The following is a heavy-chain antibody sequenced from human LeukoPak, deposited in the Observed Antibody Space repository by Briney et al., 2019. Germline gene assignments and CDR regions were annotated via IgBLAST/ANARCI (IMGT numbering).Heavy chain of an antibody. CDR2: ISSSGGTI. CDR1: GFTLSTSS. V-gene: IGHV3-48*02. D-gene: IGHD3-9*01. CDR3: AKDIELLRYFALGAFDI. Sequence: GGSLILSCTASGFTLSTSSVTWVRQAPGKGLQWVAYISSSGGTIYYADSVKGRFTISRDNAKNSVYLQMNSLRDEDTAIYYCAKDIELLRYFALGAFDIWGQGTMVTVSS. J-gene: IGHJ3*02.